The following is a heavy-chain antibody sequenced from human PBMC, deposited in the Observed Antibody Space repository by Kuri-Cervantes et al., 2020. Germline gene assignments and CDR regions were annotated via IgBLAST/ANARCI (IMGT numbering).Heavy chain of an antibody. D-gene: IGHD4-17*01. Sequence: LSLTCAASGFNFNEYYMSWVRQAPGKGLEWISYITNSGSPTISYADSVKGRFTVSRDNAKNSLYLQMNSLRAEDTAVYYCARDFNDYGMFDYWGHGTLVTVSS. J-gene: IGHJ4*01. V-gene: IGHV3-11*04. CDR1: GFNFNEYY. CDR2: ITNSGSPTI. CDR3: ARDFNDYGMFDY.